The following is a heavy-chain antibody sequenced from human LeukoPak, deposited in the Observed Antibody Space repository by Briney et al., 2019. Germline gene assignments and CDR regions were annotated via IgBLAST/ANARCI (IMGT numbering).Heavy chain of an antibody. CDR3: ATADPSHCSSTSCYTEYYYYYYMDV. CDR2: ILPILNIA. Sequence: SVKVSCKASGGTFSSYAITWVRQAPGQGLEWMGRILPILNIANYAQKFQGRVTITADESTSTAYMELSSLRSEDTAVYYCATADPSHCSSTSCYTEYYYYYYMDVWGKGTTVTVSS. CDR1: GGTFSSYA. J-gene: IGHJ6*03. V-gene: IGHV1-69*04. D-gene: IGHD2-2*02.